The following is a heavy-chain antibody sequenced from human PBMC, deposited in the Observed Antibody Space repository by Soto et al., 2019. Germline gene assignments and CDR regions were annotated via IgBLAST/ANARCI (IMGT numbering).Heavy chain of an antibody. J-gene: IGHJ6*01. Sequence: PSETRSLTWTVSGGSISSYYWSWIRQPPGKGLEWIGYIYYSGSTNYNPSLKSRVTISVDTSENQFSLKMSSVTAAATAAYYCARSSASSCDSLPGDYYYYYGMDVWGQGTKVTVSS. CDR3: ARSSASSCDSLPGDYYYYYGMDV. V-gene: IGHV4-59*01. CDR1: GGSISSYY. CDR2: IYYSGST. D-gene: IGHD2-21*02.